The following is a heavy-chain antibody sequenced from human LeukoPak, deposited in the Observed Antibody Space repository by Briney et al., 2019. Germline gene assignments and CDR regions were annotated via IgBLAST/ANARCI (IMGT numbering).Heavy chain of an antibody. CDR3: ARHLVWGGSSSSLGY. CDR1: GFTFSSYG. J-gene: IGHJ4*02. Sequence: GGSLRLSCAASGFTFSSYGMHWVRQAPGKGLEWVSFITGSSRAIYYADSVKGRFIISRDNAKNSVYMQLNSLRAEDTAIYYCARHLVWGGSSSSLGYWGQGTLVTVSS. D-gene: IGHD6-6*01. V-gene: IGHV3-48*01. CDR2: ITGSSRAI.